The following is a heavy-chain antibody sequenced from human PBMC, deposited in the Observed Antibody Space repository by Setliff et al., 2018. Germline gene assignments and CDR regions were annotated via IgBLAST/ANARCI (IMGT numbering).Heavy chain of an antibody. V-gene: IGHV4-38-2*01. D-gene: IGHD2-21*01. CDR3: ARAQVVFAISAPVWYFEV. Sequence: ETLSLTCAVSYYSISSGYWGWIRQSLGKGLEWIGSVYHSGSTYYSPSLESRVTISIDMSKNHLSLKMTSVTAADTAVYYCARAQVVFAISAPVWYFEVWGRGTQVTVSS. CDR2: VYHSGST. J-gene: IGHJ2*01. CDR1: YYSISSGY.